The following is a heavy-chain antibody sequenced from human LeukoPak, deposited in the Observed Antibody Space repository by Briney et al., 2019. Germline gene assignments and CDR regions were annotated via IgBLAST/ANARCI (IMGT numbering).Heavy chain of an antibody. D-gene: IGHD5-12*01. CDR2: ISTSSSYT. V-gene: IGHV3-11*06. Sequence: GGSLRPSCAASGFTFSDYYMSWIRQAPGKGLEWVSYISTSSSYTNYADSVKGRFTISRDNAKNSLYLQMNSLRAEDSAVYYCARVYSGSSVSYWGQGTLVTVSS. CDR3: ARVYSGSSVSY. CDR1: GFTFSDYY. J-gene: IGHJ4*02.